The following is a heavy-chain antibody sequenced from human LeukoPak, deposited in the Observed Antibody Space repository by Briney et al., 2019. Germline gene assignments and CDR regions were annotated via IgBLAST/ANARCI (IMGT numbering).Heavy chain of an antibody. D-gene: IGHD3-3*01. J-gene: IGHJ4*02. CDR3: VKSRRDFGSGLDY. Sequence: GGSLRLSCAASGFTFSDYYMSWIRQAPGKGLEWVSYISSSGSTIYYADSVKGRFTISRDNAKNSLYLQMNSLRAEDMALYYCVKSRRDFGSGLDYWGQGTLVTVSS. CDR1: GFTFSDYY. V-gene: IGHV3-11*01. CDR2: ISSSGSTI.